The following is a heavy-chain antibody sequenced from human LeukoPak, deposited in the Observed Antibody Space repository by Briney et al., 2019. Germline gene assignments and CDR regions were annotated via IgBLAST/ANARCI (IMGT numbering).Heavy chain of an antibody. J-gene: IGHJ5*02. Sequence: SETLSLTCTVSGGSISSYYWSWIRQPAGKGLESIGHISTSGSTNYNPSLKSRVTMSVDTSKNQFSLKLSSVTVADTAVYYCARSLYPDWFDPWGPGTRIAVSS. CDR3: ARSLYPDWFDP. CDR1: GGSISSYY. V-gene: IGHV4-4*07. CDR2: ISTSGST.